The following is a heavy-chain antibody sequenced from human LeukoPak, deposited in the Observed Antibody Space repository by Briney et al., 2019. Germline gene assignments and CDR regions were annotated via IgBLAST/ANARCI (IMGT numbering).Heavy chain of an antibody. V-gene: IGHV5-51*01. D-gene: IGHD1-26*01. CDR3: ARQVGATQPFDY. CDR1: GYSFTTYW. Sequence: PGESLKISCKTSGYSFTTYWIGWVRQMPGTGLEWVGAIYPDDSDTRYSPSFQGQVTISADKSISTAYLQWSSLKASDTAMYYCARQVGATQPFDYWGQGTLVTVSS. CDR2: IYPDDSDT. J-gene: IGHJ4*02.